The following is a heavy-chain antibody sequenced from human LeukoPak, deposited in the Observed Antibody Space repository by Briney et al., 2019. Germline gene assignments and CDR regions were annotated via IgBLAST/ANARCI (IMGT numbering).Heavy chain of an antibody. D-gene: IGHD2-15*01. Sequence: SETLSLTCAVSGGSVSSGNWWSWVRQAPGKGLEWFGEIHHTGSTDYNPSLKSRVTISVDTSKNQLSLKLASVTAADTAVYYCTRNGHYSLDYWGQGILVTVSS. V-gene: IGHV4-4*02. CDR3: TRNGHYSLDY. CDR1: GGSVSSGNW. CDR2: IHHTGST. J-gene: IGHJ4*02.